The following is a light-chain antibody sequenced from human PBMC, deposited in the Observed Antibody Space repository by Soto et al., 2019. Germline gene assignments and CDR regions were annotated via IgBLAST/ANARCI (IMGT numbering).Light chain of an antibody. CDR3: QRGHNWTRA. V-gene: IGKV3-15*01. CDR1: QSINSE. J-gene: IGKJ2*01. Sequence: EIVMTQSPATLSLSPGERAALSCRASQSINSELAWYQQKPGQPPRLLIYGAFPRATSVPARFTGSESGSELTLTIRGLQSEDFSADYCQRGHNWTRAFDQGNRLE. CDR2: GAF.